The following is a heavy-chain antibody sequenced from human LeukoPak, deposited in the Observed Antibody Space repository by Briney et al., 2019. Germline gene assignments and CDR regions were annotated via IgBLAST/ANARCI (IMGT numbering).Heavy chain of an antibody. D-gene: IGHD1-26*01. CDR3: ARSSGTYHFDY. Sequence: PGGSLRLFCAACGFTFSRYEMIWVRQAPGKGLEWVSYISSSGTTIYYADSVKGRFTISRDNAKNSLFLQVNSLRAEDTAVYYCARSSGTYHFDYWGQGTLVTVSS. CDR1: GFTFSRYE. J-gene: IGHJ4*02. CDR2: ISSSGTTI. V-gene: IGHV3-48*03.